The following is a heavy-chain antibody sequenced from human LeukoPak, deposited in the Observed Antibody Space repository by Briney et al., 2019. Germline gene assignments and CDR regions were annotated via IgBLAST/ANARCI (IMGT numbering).Heavy chain of an antibody. D-gene: IGHD6-19*01. CDR2: IYTSGST. CDR1: GGSISSYY. Sequence: KTSETLSLTCTVSGGSISSYYWSWIRQPAGKGLEWIGRIYTSGSTNYNPSLKSRVTMSVDTSKNQFSLKLSSVTAADTAVYYCARDHGYSSGWADYYGVDVWGQGTTVTVSS. V-gene: IGHV4-4*07. CDR3: ARDHGYSSGWADYYGVDV. J-gene: IGHJ6*02.